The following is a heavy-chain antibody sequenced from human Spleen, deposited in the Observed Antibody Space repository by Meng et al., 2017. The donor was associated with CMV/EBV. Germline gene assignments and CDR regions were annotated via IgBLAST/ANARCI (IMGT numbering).Heavy chain of an antibody. CDR3: ARQALFDY. Sequence: LRLSCAGSGFPLSTYWMRWVRQDPGKGLVWISRINSDGSDTDYADSVKGRFTISRDNANNVLYLQMNSLRAEDTGVYYCARQALFDYWGQGALVTVSS. CDR1: GFPLSTYW. J-gene: IGHJ4*02. V-gene: IGHV3-74*01. CDR2: INSDGSDT.